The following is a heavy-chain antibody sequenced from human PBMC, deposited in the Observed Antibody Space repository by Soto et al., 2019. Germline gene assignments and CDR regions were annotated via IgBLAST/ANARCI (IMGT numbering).Heavy chain of an antibody. J-gene: IGHJ5*02. Sequence: GASVKVSCKASGYTFTSYYMHWARQAPGQGLEWMGIINPSGGSTSYAQKFQGRVTMTRDTSTSTVYMELSSLRSEDTAVYYCARDLYSSSTELLPFDPWSQGTLVTVSS. D-gene: IGHD6-6*01. CDR1: GYTFTSYY. CDR2: INPSGGST. V-gene: IGHV1-46*03. CDR3: ARDLYSSSTELLPFDP.